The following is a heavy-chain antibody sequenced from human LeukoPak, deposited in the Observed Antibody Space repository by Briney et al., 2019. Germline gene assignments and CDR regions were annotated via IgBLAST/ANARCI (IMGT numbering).Heavy chain of an antibody. CDR3: AALLGYCSGGSCYDNYFDY. D-gene: IGHD2-15*01. J-gene: IGHJ4*02. CDR1: GGSFSGYY. Sequence: SETLSLTCGVYGGSFSGYYWSWIRQPPGKGLEWIGDINHIGNTNYNPSLKSRVTISLDTSRNHFSLRLTSVTAADTAVYYCAALLGYCSGGSCYDNYFDYWGQGTLVTVSS. V-gene: IGHV4-34*01. CDR2: INHIGNT.